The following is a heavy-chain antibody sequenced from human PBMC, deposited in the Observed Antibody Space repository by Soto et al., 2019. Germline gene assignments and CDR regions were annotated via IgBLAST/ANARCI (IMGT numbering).Heavy chain of an antibody. CDR2: ISSDESTT. V-gene: IGHV3-74*01. CDR3: ARDRTAMADS. Sequence: GGSLRLSCEASGFTFRSYWMHWVRQAPGKGLVWVSRISSDESTTNYADSVKGRFTISRDNAKSTLYLQMDSLRAEDTAFYYCARDRTAMADSWGQGTLVTVSS. CDR1: GFTFRSYW. D-gene: IGHD5-18*01. J-gene: IGHJ4*02.